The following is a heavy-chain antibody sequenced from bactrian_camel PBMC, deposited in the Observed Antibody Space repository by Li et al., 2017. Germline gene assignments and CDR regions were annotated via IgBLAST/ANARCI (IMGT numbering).Heavy chain of an antibody. CDR1: AFSIGTHC. D-gene: IGHD7*01. CDR2: IDLNGDRR. J-gene: IGHJ4*01. Sequence: HVQLVESGGGSVQSGGSLRLSCVASAFSIGTHCMGWFRQAPGKEREFVSDIDLNGDRRYGDAVKGRFTNSKDNAKAPLYLQMNNLKPEDSGTYTCVAQRDCWCSAGHCRGVTNYWGQGTQVTVS. V-gene: IGHV3S60*01. CDR3: VAQRDCWCSAGHCRGVTNY.